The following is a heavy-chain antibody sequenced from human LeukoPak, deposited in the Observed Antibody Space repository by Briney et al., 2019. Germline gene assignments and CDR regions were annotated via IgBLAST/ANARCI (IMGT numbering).Heavy chain of an antibody. D-gene: IGHD3-22*01. CDR2: ICYSGST. Sequence: SETLSLTCTVSGGSISSSNWWSWVRHPPGKGLEWIGSICYSGSTHYNPSLKSRVTISLDTSKNQFSLRLTSVTAADTAVYYCARASDSSGYLIGRPPVWDAFDIWGQGTMVTVSS. J-gene: IGHJ3*02. CDR1: GGSISSSNW. CDR3: ARASDSSGYLIGRPPVWDAFDI. V-gene: IGHV4-4*02.